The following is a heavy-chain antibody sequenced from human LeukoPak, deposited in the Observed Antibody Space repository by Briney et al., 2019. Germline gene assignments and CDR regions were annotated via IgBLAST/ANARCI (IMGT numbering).Heavy chain of an antibody. V-gene: IGHV3-23*01. Sequence: GGSLRLSCAASGFTFSSHAMSWVRQAPGKGLEWVSAITSGSASNVYYTDSLKGRFTISRDNSKNTLYLQMNSLRAEDTAVYYCARHGSWSFDYWGQGTLVTVSA. CDR2: ITSGSASNV. CDR1: GFTFSSHA. D-gene: IGHD6-13*01. J-gene: IGHJ4*02. CDR3: ARHGSWSFDY.